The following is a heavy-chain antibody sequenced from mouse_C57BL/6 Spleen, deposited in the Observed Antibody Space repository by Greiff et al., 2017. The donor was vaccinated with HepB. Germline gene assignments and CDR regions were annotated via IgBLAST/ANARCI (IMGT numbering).Heavy chain of an antibody. CDR2: IYPGSGST. J-gene: IGHJ4*01. V-gene: IGHV1-55*01. CDR3: AREGKIYYGNAMDY. CDR1: GYTFTSYW. D-gene: IGHD2-1*01. Sequence: QVQLQQPGAELVKPGASVKMSCTASGYTFTSYWITWVKQRPGQGLEWIGDIYPGSGSTNYNEKFKSKATLTVDTSSSTAYMQLSSLTSEDSAVYDCAREGKIYYGNAMDYWGQGTSVTVSS.